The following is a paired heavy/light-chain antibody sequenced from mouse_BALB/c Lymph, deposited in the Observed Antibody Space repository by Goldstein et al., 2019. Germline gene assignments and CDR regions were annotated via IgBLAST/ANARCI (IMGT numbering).Heavy chain of an antibody. CDR1: GYSFTGYT. Sequence: EVQLQQSGPELVKPGASMKISCKASGYSFTGYTMNWVKQSHGKNLEWIGLINPYNGGTSYNQKFKGKATLTVDKSSSTAYMELLSLTSEDSAVYYCAREGTTVVRYFDVWGAGTTVTVSS. CDR3: AREGTTVVRYFDV. J-gene: IGHJ1*01. V-gene: IGHV1-18*01. D-gene: IGHD1-1*01. CDR2: INPYNGGT.
Light chain of an antibody. CDR1: ENIYYS. V-gene: IGKV12-38*01. CDR3: KQAYDVPYT. J-gene: IGKJ2*01. Sequence: DIQMTQSPASLAASVGETVTITCRASENIYYSLAWYQQKQGKSPQLLIYNANSLEDGVPSRFSGSGSGTQYSMKINSMQPEDTATYFCKQAYDVPYTFGGGTKLEIK. CDR2: NAN.